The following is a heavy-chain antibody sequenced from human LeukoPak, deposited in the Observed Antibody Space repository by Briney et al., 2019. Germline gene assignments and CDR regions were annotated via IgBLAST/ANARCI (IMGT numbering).Heavy chain of an antibody. D-gene: IGHD3-22*01. CDR1: GFTFSSYG. V-gene: IGHV3-30*18. CDR3: AKSMYYYDSSGHLGIYYYCYYMDV. CDR2: ISYDGSNK. Sequence: PGGSLRLSCAASGFTFSSYGMHWVRQAPGKGLEWVAVISYDGSNKYYADSVKGRFTISRDNSKNTLYLQMNSLRAEDTAVYYCAKSMYYYDSSGHLGIYYYCYYMDVWGKGTTVTVSS. J-gene: IGHJ6*03.